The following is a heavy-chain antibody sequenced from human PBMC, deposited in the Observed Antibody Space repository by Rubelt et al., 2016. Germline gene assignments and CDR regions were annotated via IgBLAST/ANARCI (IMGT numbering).Heavy chain of an antibody. D-gene: IGHD2-8*01. V-gene: IGHV1-18*01. Sequence: QVQLVQSGAEVKKPGASVKVSCKASGYTFTSYGISWVRQAPGQGLEWMGWISAYNGNTNYAQKLQGVVTMTTEPSTGTAYMGLRGLGSDDTAVYYCAREGVKGSRKDGMDVWGQGTTVTVSS. CDR2: ISAYNGNT. CDR3: AREGVKGSRKDGMDV. J-gene: IGHJ6*02. CDR1: GYTFTSYG.